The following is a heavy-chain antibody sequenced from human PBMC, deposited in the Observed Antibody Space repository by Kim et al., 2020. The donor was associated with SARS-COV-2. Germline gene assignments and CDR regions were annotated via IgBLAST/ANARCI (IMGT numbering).Heavy chain of an antibody. CDR2: IKSKTDGGTT. CDR1: GFTFSNAW. CDR3: TTERIYYDSSGYHILSVYYYYGMDV. J-gene: IGHJ6*02. Sequence: GGSLRLSCAASGFTFSNAWMSWVRQAPGKGLEWVGRIKSKTDGGTTDYAAPVKGRFTISRDDSKNTLYLQMNSLKTEDTALYYCTTERIYYDSSGYHILSVYYYYGMDVWGQGTTVTVSS. D-gene: IGHD3-22*01. V-gene: IGHV3-15*01.